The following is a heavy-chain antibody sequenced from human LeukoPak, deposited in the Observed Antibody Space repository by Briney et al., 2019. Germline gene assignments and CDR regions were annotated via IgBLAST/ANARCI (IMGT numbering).Heavy chain of an antibody. CDR2: IYISGST. CDR1: GASINSHY. CDR3: ARALNPLTGTYYFDY. Sequence: SETLSLTCSVPGASINSHYWTWIRRPAGKGLEWIGRIYISGSTNYSPSLKSRVTMSVDTSKNQFSLTLISVTAADTAVYYCARALNPLTGTYYFDYWGRGTLVTVSS. V-gene: IGHV4-4*07. D-gene: IGHD4/OR15-4a*01. J-gene: IGHJ4*02.